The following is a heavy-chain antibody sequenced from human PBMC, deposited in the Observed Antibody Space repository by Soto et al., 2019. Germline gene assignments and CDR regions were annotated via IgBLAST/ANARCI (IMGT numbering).Heavy chain of an antibody. CDR3: ARADIVVVGGKHNRFDP. Sequence: QVQLQESGPGLVKPSETLSLTCTVSGGSVSSGSYYWSWIRQPPGKGLEWIGYIYYSGSTNYNPSLKSRVTISVDTSKNQFFLKLSAVTAADTAVYYCARADIVVVGGKHNRFDPWGQGTLVTVSS. V-gene: IGHV4-61*01. J-gene: IGHJ5*02. CDR2: IYYSGST. D-gene: IGHD2-15*01. CDR1: GGSVSSGSYY.